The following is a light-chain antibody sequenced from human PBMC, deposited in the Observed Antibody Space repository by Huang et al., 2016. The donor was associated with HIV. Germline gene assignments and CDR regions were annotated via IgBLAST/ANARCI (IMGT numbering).Light chain of an antibody. CDR1: QNISR. CDR2: DAS. CDR3: QQYDDWPPWT. V-gene: IGKV3-15*01. J-gene: IGKJ1*01. Sequence: EIVMTQSQATLSVSPGERAILSCRASQNISRLAWYQQKSGQSPRLLIYDASSRATGIPARFSGSGSGTEFTLTVSSLQSEDFALYYCQQYDDWPPWTFGPGTQVDIK.